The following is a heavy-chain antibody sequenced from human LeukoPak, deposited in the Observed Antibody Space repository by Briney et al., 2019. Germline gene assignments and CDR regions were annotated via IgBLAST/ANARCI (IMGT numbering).Heavy chain of an antibody. V-gene: IGHV4-30-4*08. CDR1: GGSFSGYY. CDR2: IYYSGST. Sequence: KPSETLSLTCAVYGGSFSGYYWSWIRQPPGKGLEWIGYIYYSGSTYYNPSLKSRVTISVDTSKNQFSLKLSSVTAADTAVYYCARANPGGYYYYYYMDVWGKGTTVTVSS. J-gene: IGHJ6*03. D-gene: IGHD1-14*01. CDR3: ARANPGGYYYYYYMDV.